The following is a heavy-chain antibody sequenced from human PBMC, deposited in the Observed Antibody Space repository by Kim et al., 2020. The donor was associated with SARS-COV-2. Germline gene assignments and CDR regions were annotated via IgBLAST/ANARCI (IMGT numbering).Heavy chain of an antibody. Sequence: YAPAFQRRFALSVDTSVTTAYLQISSLEAEDTALYYCARVIWGTYRYTDSWGQGTLVTVSS. V-gene: IGHV7-4-1*02. CDR3: ARVIWGTYRYTDS. J-gene: IGHJ4*02. D-gene: IGHD3-16*02.